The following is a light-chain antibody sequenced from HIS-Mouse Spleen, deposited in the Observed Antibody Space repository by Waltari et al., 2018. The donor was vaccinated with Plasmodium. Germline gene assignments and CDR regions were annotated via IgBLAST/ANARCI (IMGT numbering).Light chain of an antibody. CDR3: QQYNNWPFT. V-gene: IGKV3-15*01. CDR1: QSVSSN. J-gene: IGKJ3*01. CDR2: GAS. Sequence: EIVMTQSPATLSVSPGERATLSCRASQSVSSNFAWYQQKPGQAPRLLIYGASTRATGIPARFRCSGSGTEFTLTISSLQSEDFAVYYCQQYNNWPFTFGPGTKVDIK.